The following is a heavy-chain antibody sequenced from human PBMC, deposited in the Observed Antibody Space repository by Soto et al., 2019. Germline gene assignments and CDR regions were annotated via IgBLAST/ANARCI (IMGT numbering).Heavy chain of an antibody. CDR2: IYYSGST. V-gene: IGHV4-59*08. J-gene: IGHJ4*02. CDR1: GGSISSYY. D-gene: IGHD2-15*01. CDR3: ATEDIAIGYFDY. Sequence: SETLSLTCTVSGGSISSYYWSWIRQPPGKGLEWIGYIYYSGSTNYNPSLKSRVTISVDTSKNQFSLKLSSVTAADTAVYYCATEDIAIGYFDYWGQGTRVTVAS.